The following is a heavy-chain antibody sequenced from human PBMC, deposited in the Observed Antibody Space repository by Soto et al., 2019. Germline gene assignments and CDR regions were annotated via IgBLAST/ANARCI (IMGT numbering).Heavy chain of an antibody. V-gene: IGHV5-51*01. CDR2: IYPGDSDT. D-gene: IGHD3-3*01. Sequence: ESLKISCKGSGYSFTSYWIGWVRQMPGKGLEWMGIIYPGDSDTRYSPSFQGQVTISADKSISTAYLQWSSLKASDTAMYYCATHGPYYDFWSGNPGGMDVWGRGTTVTVSS. CDR3: ATHGPYYDFWSGNPGGMDV. CDR1: GYSFTSYW. J-gene: IGHJ6*02.